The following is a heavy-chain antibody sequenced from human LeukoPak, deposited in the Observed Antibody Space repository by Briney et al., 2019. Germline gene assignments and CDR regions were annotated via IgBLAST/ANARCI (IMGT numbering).Heavy chain of an antibody. CDR3: ARGSRTLRGAFDI. Sequence: PGGSLRLSCAASGFTFSGSALHWVRQASGKGLEWVGRIRNKANSYTTEYAASVKGRFTISRDDSKNSLYLQMNSLKTEDTAVYYCARGSRTLRGAFDIWGQGTMVTVSS. V-gene: IGHV3-72*01. CDR2: IRNKANSYTT. D-gene: IGHD6-6*01. CDR1: GFTFSGSA. J-gene: IGHJ3*02.